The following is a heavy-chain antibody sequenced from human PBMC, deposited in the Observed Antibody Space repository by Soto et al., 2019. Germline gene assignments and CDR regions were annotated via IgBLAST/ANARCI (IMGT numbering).Heavy chain of an antibody. Sequence: EVQLVESGGGLVQPGGSLRLSCAASGFSVGDNYMKWVRQAPGKGLEWVSLIYSVGSTFYADSVKGRFTISRDNSKNTLFHQMNNLRVDDTAVYYCARDRGYRWGQGTMVTVSA. CDR3: ARDRGYR. D-gene: IGHD5-12*01. CDR2: IYSVGST. CDR1: GFSVGDNY. V-gene: IGHV3-66*01. J-gene: IGHJ3*01.